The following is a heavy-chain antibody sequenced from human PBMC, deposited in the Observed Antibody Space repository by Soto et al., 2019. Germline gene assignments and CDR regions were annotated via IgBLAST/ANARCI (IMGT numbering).Heavy chain of an antibody. CDR3: AGHIALPRTRGFAF. CDR2: IYHTGTT. D-gene: IGHD2-21*01. V-gene: IGHV4-4*02. CDR1: GGSISDNW. Sequence: QVQLQESGPGLVKPSGTLSLTCAVSGGSISDNWWSWVRQPPGKGLEWIGEIYHTGTTHYNPSLRCRVTISIDKSKKQFSLRLSYVTAADTAVYYCAGHIALPRTRGFAFWGQGTLVTVSS. J-gene: IGHJ4*02.